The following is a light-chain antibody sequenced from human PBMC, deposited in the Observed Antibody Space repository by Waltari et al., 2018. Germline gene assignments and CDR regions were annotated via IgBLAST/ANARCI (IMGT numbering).Light chain of an antibody. Sequence: QLVLTQSPSASASLGASVKPTCTLSSWHSSNIIAWHQHQPEKGPRYLMKGNSDGSHSKGDEIPDRFSGSSSGAERYLTISSLQSEDEADYYCQTGGHGTWVFGGGTKLTVL. CDR3: QTGGHGTWV. CDR1: SWHSSNI. V-gene: IGLV4-69*01. CDR2: GNSDGSH. J-gene: IGLJ3*02.